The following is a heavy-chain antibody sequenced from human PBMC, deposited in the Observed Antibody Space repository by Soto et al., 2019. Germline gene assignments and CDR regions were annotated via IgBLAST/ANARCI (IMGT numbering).Heavy chain of an antibody. CDR1: GGSFSGYY. V-gene: IGHV4-34*01. D-gene: IGHD3-3*01. Sequence: PSETLSLTCAVYGGSFSGYYWSWIRQPPGKGLEWIGEINHSGSTNYNPSLKSRVTISVDTSKNQFSLKLSSVTAADTAVYYCAREAPYYDFWSGYPHPYYGIDVWGQGTTVTVSS. CDR2: INHSGST. CDR3: AREAPYYDFWSGYPHPYYGIDV. J-gene: IGHJ6*02.